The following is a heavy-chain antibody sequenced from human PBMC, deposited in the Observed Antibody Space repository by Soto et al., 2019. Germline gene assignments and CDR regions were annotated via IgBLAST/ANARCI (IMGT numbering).Heavy chain of an antibody. V-gene: IGHV1-69*13. CDR3: ATSFLELNYYDSSGYQFDY. CDR2: IIPIFGTA. CDR1: GGTFSSYA. D-gene: IGHD3-22*01. Sequence: GASVKVSCKASGGTFSSYAISWVRQAPGQGLEWMGGIIPIFGTANYAQKFQGRVTITADESTSTAYMELSSLRSEDTAVYYRATSFLELNYYDSSGYQFDYWGQGTLVTVSS. J-gene: IGHJ4*02.